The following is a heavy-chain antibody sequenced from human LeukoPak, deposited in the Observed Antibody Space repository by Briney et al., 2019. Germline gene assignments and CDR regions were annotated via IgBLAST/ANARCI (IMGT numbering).Heavy chain of an antibody. V-gene: IGHV3-33*01. CDR2: IWYDGSNK. J-gene: IGHJ5*02. D-gene: IGHD5-18*01. CDR3: ARDQSDTAIRP. CDR1: GFTFSSYG. Sequence: GRSLRLSCAASGFTFSSYGMHWVRQAPGKGLEWVAVIWYDGSNKYYADSVKGRFTISRDNSKNTLYLQMNSLRAEDTAVYYCARDQSDTAIRPWGQGTLVTVSS.